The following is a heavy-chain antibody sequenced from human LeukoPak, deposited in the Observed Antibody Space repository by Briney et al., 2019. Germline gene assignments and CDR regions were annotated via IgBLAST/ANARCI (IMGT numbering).Heavy chain of an antibody. J-gene: IGHJ4*02. Sequence: GGSLRLSCAASGFTFSSYSMNWVRQAPGKGLEWVSSISSSSSYIYYADSVKGRFTISRDNAKNSLYLQMNSLRAEDTAVYYCARDRADSYGNSFDYWGQGTLVTVSS. CDR1: GFTFSSYS. CDR3: ARDRADSYGNSFDY. D-gene: IGHD5-18*01. V-gene: IGHV3-21*01. CDR2: ISSSSSYI.